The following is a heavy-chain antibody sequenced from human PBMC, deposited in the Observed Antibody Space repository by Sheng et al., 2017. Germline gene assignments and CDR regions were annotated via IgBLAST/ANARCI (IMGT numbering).Heavy chain of an antibody. J-gene: IGHJ6*03. V-gene: IGHV1-18*01. CDR3: ARDVVVVAAPLALYYYYMDV. D-gene: IGHD2-15*01. CDR1: GYTFTSYG. Sequence: QVQLVQSGAEVKKPGASVKVSCKASGYTFTSYGISWVRQAPGQGLEWMGWISAYNGNTNYAQKLQGRVTMTTDTSTSTAYMELRSLRSDDTAVYYCARDVVVVAAPLALYYYYMDVWGKGTTVTVSS. CDR2: ISAYNGNT.